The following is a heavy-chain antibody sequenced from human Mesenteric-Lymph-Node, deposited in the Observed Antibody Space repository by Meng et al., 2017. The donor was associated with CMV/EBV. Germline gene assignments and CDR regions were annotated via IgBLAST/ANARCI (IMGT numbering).Heavy chain of an antibody. D-gene: IGHD3-3*01. J-gene: IGHJ4*02. CDR3: GDFEAG. V-gene: IGHV3-74*01. CDR1: RFTFNNYW. CDR2: IKNDGTFT. Sequence: GESLKISCAASRFTFNNYWMHWVRQAPGKGLVWVSSIKNDGTFTAYADSVKGRFTVSRDNAKDTVYLQMNSLTVEDAAVYYCGDFEAGWGQGTLVTVSS.